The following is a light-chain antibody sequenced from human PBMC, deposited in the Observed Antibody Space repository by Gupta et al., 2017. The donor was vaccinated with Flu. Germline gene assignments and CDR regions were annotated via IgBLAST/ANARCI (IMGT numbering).Light chain of an antibody. CDR1: NSKIGNNF. CDR3: ATWDNNLRGV. J-gene: IGLJ3*02. Sequence: GSNSKIGNNFLSWYQQLQGTAPNVLINDNNKRPSGIPDRLSGSKSGTSATLGITGLQTGDEADYYCATWDNNLRGVFGGGTKLTVL. V-gene: IGLV1-51*01. CDR2: DNN.